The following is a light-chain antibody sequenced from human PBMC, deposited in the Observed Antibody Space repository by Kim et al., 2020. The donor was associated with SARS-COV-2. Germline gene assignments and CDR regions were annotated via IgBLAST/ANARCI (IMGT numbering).Light chain of an antibody. CDR1: QKIGGF. V-gene: IGKV1-39*01. CDR3: QQIYDPPLT. CDR2: TAS. Sequence: DIQMTQSPSSVSASVGDSVTITCRASQKIGGFLNWYQQKPGKAPNLLIFTASTLQGGVPLRFRGSGSGADFTLTISSLQPEDSATYYCQQIYDPPLTFGGGTKLEI. J-gene: IGKJ4*01.